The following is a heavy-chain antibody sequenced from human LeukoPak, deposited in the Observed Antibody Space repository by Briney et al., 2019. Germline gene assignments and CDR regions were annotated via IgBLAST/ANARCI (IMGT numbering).Heavy chain of an antibody. V-gene: IGHV3-33*01. CDR1: GFTFSSYG. J-gene: IGHJ4*02. D-gene: IGHD3-10*01. CDR3: VRDGGYYGPDS. CDR2: IWYDGNNK. Sequence: GRSLRLSCAASGFTFSSYGMHWVRQAPGKGLEWVADIWYDGNNKHYAESVKGRFTISRDNSKNTLYLQMSSLRAEDTAVYYCVRDGGYYGPDSWGQGALVSVSS.